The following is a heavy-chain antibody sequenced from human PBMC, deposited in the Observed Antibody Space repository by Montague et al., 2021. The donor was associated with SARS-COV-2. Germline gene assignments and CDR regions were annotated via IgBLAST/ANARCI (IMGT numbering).Heavy chain of an antibody. CDR1: GGSISSYY. V-gene: IGHV4-59*01. Sequence: SETLSLTCTVAGGSISSYYWSWIRQPPGRGLEWIGYINYSGITNYNPSLKSRVTISVDTSKNQFSLNLNSVTAADTAVYYCARNLVVHYWFGMDVWGQGTTVTVSS. D-gene: IGHD2-15*01. CDR2: INYSGIT. CDR3: ARNLVVHYWFGMDV. J-gene: IGHJ6*02.